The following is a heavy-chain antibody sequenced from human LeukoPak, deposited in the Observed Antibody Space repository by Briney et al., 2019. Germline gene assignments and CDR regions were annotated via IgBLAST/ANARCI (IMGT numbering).Heavy chain of an antibody. V-gene: IGHV4-59*01. CDR1: GGSISSYY. Sequence: SETLSLTRTVSGGSISSYYWSWIRQPPGKGLEWIGYIYYSGSTNYNPSLKSRVTISVDTSKNQFSLKLSSVTAADTAVYYCARDSDSSYAFDIWGRGTMVTVSS. CDR2: IYYSGST. J-gene: IGHJ3*02. D-gene: IGHD3-22*01. CDR3: ARDSDSSYAFDI.